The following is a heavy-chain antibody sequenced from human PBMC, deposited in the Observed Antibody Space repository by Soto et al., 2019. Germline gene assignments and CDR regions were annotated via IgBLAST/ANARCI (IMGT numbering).Heavy chain of an antibody. J-gene: IGHJ2*01. CDR1: GYTFTGYY. CDR2: INPNSGGT. CDR3: ARGAFDVGYCSSTSCPRNWYFDL. D-gene: IGHD2-2*01. V-gene: IGHV1-2*04. Sequence: QVQLVQSGAEVKKPGASVKVSCKASGYTFTGYYMHWVRQAPGQGLEWMGWINPNSGGTNYAQKFQGWVIMTRETSISTAYMELSRLRSDDTAVYYCARGAFDVGYCSSTSCPRNWYFDLWGRGTLVTVSS.